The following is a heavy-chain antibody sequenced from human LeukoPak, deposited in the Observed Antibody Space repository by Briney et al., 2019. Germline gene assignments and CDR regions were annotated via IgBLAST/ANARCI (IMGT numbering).Heavy chain of an antibody. D-gene: IGHD2-2*01. CDR1: GFTFSSYA. V-gene: IGHV3-30-3*01. J-gene: IGHJ4*02. CDR2: ISYDGSNK. Sequence: GRSLRLSCTASGFTFSSYAMHWVRQAPGKGLEWVAVISYDGSNKYYADSVKGRFTISRDNAKNSLYLQMNSLRAEDTAVYYCARDLGYCSSTSCYDFDYWGQGTLVTVSS. CDR3: ARDLGYCSSTSCYDFDY.